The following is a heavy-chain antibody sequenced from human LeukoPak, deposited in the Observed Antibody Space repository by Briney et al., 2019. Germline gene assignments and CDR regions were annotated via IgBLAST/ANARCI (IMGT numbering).Heavy chain of an antibody. CDR2: IYRGDSDT. CDR1: GYSFTSYW. Sequence: GESLKISCKGSGYSFTSYWIGWVRQMPGKGLEWMGIIYRGDSDTRYSPSFQGQVTISADKSISTAYLQWSSLKASDTAMYYCARYSSSSADAFDIWGQGTMVTVSS. J-gene: IGHJ3*02. V-gene: IGHV5-51*01. D-gene: IGHD6-6*01. CDR3: ARYSSSSADAFDI.